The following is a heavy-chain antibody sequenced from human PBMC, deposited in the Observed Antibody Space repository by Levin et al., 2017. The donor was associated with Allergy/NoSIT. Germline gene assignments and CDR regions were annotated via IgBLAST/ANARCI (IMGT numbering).Heavy chain of an antibody. J-gene: IGHJ6*03. Sequence: ETLSLTCAASGFIFDDSSMHWVRQTPGKGLEWVSLISWDGAGTYYADSVKGRFTISRDNSKNSLYLQMNSLRAEDTALYYCAKDYCSSTSCYDYYYYLDVWGKGTTVTVSS. V-gene: IGHV3-43*01. CDR3: AKDYCSSTSCYDYYYYLDV. D-gene: IGHD2-2*01. CDR2: ISWDGAGT. CDR1: GFIFDDSS.